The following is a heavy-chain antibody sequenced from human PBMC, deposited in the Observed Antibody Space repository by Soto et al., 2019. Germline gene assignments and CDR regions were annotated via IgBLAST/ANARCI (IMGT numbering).Heavy chain of an antibody. Sequence: ASVKVSCKASGYIFTTYGIIWVRQAPGQGLEWMGWINPNSGHTNYAQNLKDRVTMTTDTSTNTAYMELRSLRSNDTAVYYCAREVQEGYCTNGVCYYYYYGMDVWG. CDR3: AREVQEGYCTNGVCYYYYYGMDV. J-gene: IGHJ6*02. CDR1: GYIFTTYG. CDR2: INPNSGHT. D-gene: IGHD2-8*01. V-gene: IGHV1-18*01.